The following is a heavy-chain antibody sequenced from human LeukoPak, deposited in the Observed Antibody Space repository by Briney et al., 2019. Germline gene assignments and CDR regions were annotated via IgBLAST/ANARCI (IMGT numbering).Heavy chain of an antibody. CDR3: GRDSRGPDY. D-gene: IGHD3-22*01. V-gene: IGHV4-34*01. CDR1: SEFFSGYY. CDR2: INDSGTT. J-gene: IGHJ4*02. Sequence: SETLSLTCGVSSEFFSGYYWGWIRQPPGKGLEWIGDINDSGTTKYNPTLKSRVTISIDTSKKQFSLKVKSVTAADTAVYYCGRDSRGPDYWGQGTLVTVSS.